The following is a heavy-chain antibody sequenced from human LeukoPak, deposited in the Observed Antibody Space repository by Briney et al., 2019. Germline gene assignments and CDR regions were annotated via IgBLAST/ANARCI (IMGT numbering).Heavy chain of an antibody. CDR2: INPNSGGT. CDR1: GYTFTDYY. V-gene: IGHV1-2*02. J-gene: IGHJ4*02. CDR3: ARVGATVTQFDY. D-gene: IGHD1-26*01. Sequence: GASVKVSCKASGYTFTDYYMHWVRQAPGQGLEWMGWINPNSGGTNYAQKFQGRVTMTRDTSISTAYMELRRLRSDDTAVYCCARVGATVTQFDYWGQGTLVTVSS.